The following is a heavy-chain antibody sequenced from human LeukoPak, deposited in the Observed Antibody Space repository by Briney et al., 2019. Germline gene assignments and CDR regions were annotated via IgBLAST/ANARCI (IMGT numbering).Heavy chain of an antibody. CDR2: ISAYNGNT. Sequence: GASVKVSCKASGYTFTSYGISWVRQAPGQGLEWMGWISAYNGNTNYAQKLQGRVTMTTDTSTSTAYMELRSLRSDDTAVYYCARDCSSTSCYGGGIDYGGQGTLVTVS. CDR3: ARDCSSTSCYGGGIDY. J-gene: IGHJ4*02. V-gene: IGHV1-18*01. CDR1: GYTFTSYG. D-gene: IGHD2-2*01.